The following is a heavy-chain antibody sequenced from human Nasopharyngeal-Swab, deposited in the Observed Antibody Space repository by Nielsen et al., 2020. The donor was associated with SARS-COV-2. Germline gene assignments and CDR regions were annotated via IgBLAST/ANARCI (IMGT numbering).Heavy chain of an antibody. CDR2: IYYSGST. V-gene: IGHV4-59*01. CDR3: ARGGRITIIDY. D-gene: IGHD3-3*01. J-gene: IGHJ4*02. Sequence: SETLSLTCTVSGGPISSYYWSWIRQPPGKGLEWIGYIYYSGSTNYNPSLKSRVTISVDTSKNQFSLKLSSVTAADTAVYYCARGGRITIIDYWGQGTLVTVSS. CDR1: GGPISSYY.